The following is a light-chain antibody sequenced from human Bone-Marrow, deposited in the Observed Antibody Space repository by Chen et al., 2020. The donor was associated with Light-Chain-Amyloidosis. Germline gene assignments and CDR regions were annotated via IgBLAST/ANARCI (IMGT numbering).Light chain of an antibody. J-gene: IGLJ2*01. Sequence: YELPQQPPAPVSPRQTARITCSGDDLPTKYAYWYQQKPGQAPVLVIHRDTERPSGISERFSGSSSGTTATLTISGVQAEDEADYHCQSADSSGTYEVIFGGGTKLTVL. CDR1: DLPTKY. CDR2: RDT. CDR3: QSADSSGTYEVI. V-gene: IGLV3-25*03.